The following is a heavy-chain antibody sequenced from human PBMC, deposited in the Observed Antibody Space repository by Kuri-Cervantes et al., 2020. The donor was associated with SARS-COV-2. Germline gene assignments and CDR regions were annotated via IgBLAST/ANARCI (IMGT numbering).Heavy chain of an antibody. D-gene: IGHD4-23*01. V-gene: IGHV4-34*01. J-gene: IGHJ4*02. CDR1: GGSFSGYY. CDR2: INHSGST. CDR3: ARHFYGGNAIFQY. Sequence: GSLRLSCAVYGGSFSGYYWSWIRQPPGKGLEWIGEINHSGSTNYNPSLKSRVTISVDTSKNQFSLKLSSVTAAHTAVYYCARHFYGGNAIFQYWGQGTLVTVSS.